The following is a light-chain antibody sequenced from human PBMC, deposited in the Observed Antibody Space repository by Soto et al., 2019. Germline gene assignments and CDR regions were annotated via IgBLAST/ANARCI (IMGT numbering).Light chain of an antibody. CDR2: EVS. CDR1: SSDVGDYDF. CDR3: SSYTGSRTVL. J-gene: IGLJ2*01. V-gene: IGLV2-14*01. Sequence: QSVLTQPASVSGSPGQSITISCTGPSSDVGDYDFVSWYQHHPGKAPKLLIYEVSDRPSGVSNRFSGSKSGNTASLTISGLQAEDEADYYCSSYTGSRTVLFGGGTKLTVL.